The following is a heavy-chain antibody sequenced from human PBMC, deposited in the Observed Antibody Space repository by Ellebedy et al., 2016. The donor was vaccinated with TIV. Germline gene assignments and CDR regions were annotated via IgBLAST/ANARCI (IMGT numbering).Heavy chain of an antibody. Sequence: SETLSLTCTVSGGSISSYYWSWIRQPPGKGLEWIGYIYYSGSTNYNPSLKSRVTISVDTSKNQFSLKLSSVTAADTAVYYCARRGIRQYNWFDPWGQGTLVTVSS. D-gene: IGHD3-16*01. J-gene: IGHJ5*02. CDR1: GGSISSYY. CDR2: IYYSGST. CDR3: ARRGIRQYNWFDP. V-gene: IGHV4-59*08.